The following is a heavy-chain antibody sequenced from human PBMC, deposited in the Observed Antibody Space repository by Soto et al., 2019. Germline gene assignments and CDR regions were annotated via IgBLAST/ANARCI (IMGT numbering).Heavy chain of an antibody. V-gene: IGHV3-23*01. CDR2: ITGSGGST. CDR1: GIIFSSFA. J-gene: IGHJ4*02. CDR3: AVPRISRIRGEPPAY. Sequence: GGSLRLSCTASGIIFSSFAMSWVRQSPGKGLKWVSSITGSGGSTYYADSVKGRFTISRDNSENTLYLQMNSLRAEDTAIYYCAVPRISRIRGEPPAYWGQGTLVTVSS. D-gene: IGHD3-10*01.